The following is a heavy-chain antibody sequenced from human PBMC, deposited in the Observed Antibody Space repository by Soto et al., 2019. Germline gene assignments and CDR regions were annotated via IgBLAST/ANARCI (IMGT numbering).Heavy chain of an antibody. CDR2: ISTTSGYI. J-gene: IGHJ4*02. V-gene: IGHV3-21*01. D-gene: IGHD3-9*01. Sequence: EEQLVESGGGLVKPGGSLRLSCVASGFRFTSYNMHWVRQAPGKGLEWVASISTTSGYIYYADSVKGRFTISRDNAKNSLYLQMNSLRVEDTAVYFCARPDMLTGHTINWGQGTLVTVSS. CDR3: ARPDMLTGHTIN. CDR1: GFRFTSYN.